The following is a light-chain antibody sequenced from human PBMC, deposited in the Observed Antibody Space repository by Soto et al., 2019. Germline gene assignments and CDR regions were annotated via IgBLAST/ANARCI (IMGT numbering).Light chain of an antibody. CDR1: SSDVGAYNY. CDR2: DVS. V-gene: IGLV2-14*03. CDR3: RSFTRSHSYV. J-gene: IGLJ1*01. Sequence: QSALTQPASVSGSPGQSITISCTGTSSDVGAYNYVSWYQQHPGKVPKLMIYDVSDRPSGVSNRFSGSKSGNTASLTISGLQVVDEADYYCRSFTRSHSYVFGTGTKLTVL.